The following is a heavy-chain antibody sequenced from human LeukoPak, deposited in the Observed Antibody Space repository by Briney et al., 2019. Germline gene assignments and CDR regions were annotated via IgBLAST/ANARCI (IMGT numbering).Heavy chain of an antibody. D-gene: IGHD3-10*01. CDR3: ARHRPNYGSGSSNWFDP. J-gene: IGHJ5*02. CDR2: IYSGGST. Sequence: GGSLRLSCAASGFTVSSNYMSWVRQAPGKGLEWVSVIYSGGSTYYADSVKGRFTISRDNSKNTLYLQMNSLRAEDTAVYYCARHRPNYGSGSSNWFDPWGQGTLVTVSS. CDR1: GFTVSSNY. V-gene: IGHV3-53*01.